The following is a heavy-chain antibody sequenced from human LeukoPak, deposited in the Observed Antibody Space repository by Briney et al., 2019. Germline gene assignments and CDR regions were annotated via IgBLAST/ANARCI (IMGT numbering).Heavy chain of an antibody. Sequence: GGSLRLSCAASGFTFSSYAMHWGRQAPGKGLEWGAVISYDGSNKNYADSVKGRFTISRDNSKNTLYLQMTSLRAEDTAVYYCAKDRVTAAGYYFDYWGQGTLVTVSS. CDR3: AKDRVTAAGYYFDY. CDR1: GFTFSSYA. D-gene: IGHD6-13*01. J-gene: IGHJ4*02. V-gene: IGHV3-30-3*01. CDR2: ISYDGSNK.